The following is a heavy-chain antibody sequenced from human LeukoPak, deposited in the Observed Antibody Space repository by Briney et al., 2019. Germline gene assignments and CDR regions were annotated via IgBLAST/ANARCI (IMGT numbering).Heavy chain of an antibody. J-gene: IGHJ4*02. D-gene: IGHD1-14*01. Sequence: PSETLSLACTVSGGSISSSSYYWGWIRQPPGKGLEWIGSIYYSGSTYYNPSLKSRVTISVDTSKNQFSLKLSSVTAADTAVYYCATLPHHRVFDYWGQGTLVTVSS. V-gene: IGHV4-39*01. CDR3: ATLPHHRVFDY. CDR2: IYYSGST. CDR1: GGSISSSSYY.